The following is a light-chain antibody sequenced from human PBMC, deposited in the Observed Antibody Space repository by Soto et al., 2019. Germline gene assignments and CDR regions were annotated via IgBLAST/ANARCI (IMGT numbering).Light chain of an antibody. Sequence: GDRVTITCRASQSISGYLNWYQQKPGKAPKLLIYAASSLQSGVPSRFSGSESVTDFTLTISSLQPEDFATYYCQQSYSTPFTFGPGTKVAVK. CDR2: AAS. V-gene: IGKV1-39*01. J-gene: IGKJ3*01. CDR1: QSISGY. CDR3: QQSYSTPFT.